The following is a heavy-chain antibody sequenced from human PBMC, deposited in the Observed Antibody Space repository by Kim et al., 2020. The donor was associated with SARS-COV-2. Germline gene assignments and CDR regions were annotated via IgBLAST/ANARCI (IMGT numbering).Heavy chain of an antibody. CDR2: ISGSGGST. CDR1: GFTFSSYA. CDR3: AKDSKQAAAGTGDFDY. V-gene: IGHV3-23*01. Sequence: GGSLRLSCAASGFTFSSYAMSWVRQAPGKGLEWVSAISGSGGSTYYADSVKGRFTISRDNSKNTLYLQMNSLRAEDTAVYYCAKDSKQAAAGTGDFDYWGQGTLVTVSS. D-gene: IGHD6-13*01. J-gene: IGHJ4*02.